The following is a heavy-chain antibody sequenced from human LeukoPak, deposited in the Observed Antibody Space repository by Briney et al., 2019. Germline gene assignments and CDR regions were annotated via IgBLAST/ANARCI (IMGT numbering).Heavy chain of an antibody. D-gene: IGHD5-18*01. CDR2: SSSSGYI. CDR1: GFTFSTYT. V-gene: IGHV3-21*01. CDR3: ATGYSYGLDN. Sequence: GSLRLSCEGSGFTFSTYTINWVRQTPGKGLEWVSSSSSSGYIYYADSVKGRFTISRDNAKNSLYLRMNSLRAEDTAVYYCATGYSYGLDNWGQGTLVTVSS. J-gene: IGHJ4*02.